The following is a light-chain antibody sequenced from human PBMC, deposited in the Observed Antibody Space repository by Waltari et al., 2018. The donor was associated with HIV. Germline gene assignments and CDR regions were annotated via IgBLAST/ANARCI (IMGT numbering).Light chain of an antibody. CDR1: SSNIGSNH. CDR2: VNS. J-gene: IGLJ2*01. CDR3: AAWDDSLRGPV. Sequence: QSVLTQPPSASGTPGQRVTISCSGSSSNIGSNHVYWYQHLPGTAPKLLIYVNSQRPSGVPDRFSGSKPGTSASLAISGLRSEDEGDYYCAAWDDSLRGPVFGGGSRLTVL. V-gene: IGLV1-47*01.